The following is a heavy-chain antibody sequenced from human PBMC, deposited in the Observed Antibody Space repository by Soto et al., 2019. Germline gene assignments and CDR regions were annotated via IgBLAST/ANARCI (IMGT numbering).Heavy chain of an antibody. Sequence: QVQLQQWGAGLLKPSETLSLTCAVYGGSFSGYYWSWLRQPPGKGLEWIGEINHSGSTNYNPSLQSRVTISVDTSKNQFSLQLSSVNAADTAVCYCARGSRSGTMVRGVTRQAEDYWGQGPLVTVSS. D-gene: IGHD3-10*01. CDR2: INHSGST. J-gene: IGHJ4*02. CDR3: ARGSRSGTMVRGVTRQAEDY. V-gene: IGHV4-34*01. CDR1: GGSFSGYY.